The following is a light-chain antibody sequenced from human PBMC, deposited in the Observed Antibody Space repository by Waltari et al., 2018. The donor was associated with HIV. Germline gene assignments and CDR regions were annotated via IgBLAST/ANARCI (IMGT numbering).Light chain of an antibody. CDR3: QQLKTYPRVT. J-gene: IGKJ3*01. Sequence: DIQLTQSPPFLSASVGDRVTITCRASQGISSYLAWYQQKPGKAPKLLIYAASTLPSGVPSKFSGSGSGTEFTLTISSLQPEDFATYYCQQLKTYPRVTFGPGTKVDIK. V-gene: IGKV1-9*01. CDR1: QGISSY. CDR2: AAS.